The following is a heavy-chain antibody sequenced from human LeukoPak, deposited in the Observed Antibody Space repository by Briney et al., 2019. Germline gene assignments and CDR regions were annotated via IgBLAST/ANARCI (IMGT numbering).Heavy chain of an antibody. CDR3: ARESGGGYHSEGPKL. V-gene: IGHV3-23*01. CDR2: ISGSGDRT. CDR1: GFTFRSYA. D-gene: IGHD2-21*02. J-gene: IGHJ4*02. Sequence: GGSLRLSCEGSGFTFRSYAMTWIRQAPGKGLEWVSVISGSGDRTHYADSVKGRFIISRDKSKNTLYLQMRSLRAEDTAVYSCARESGGGYHSEGPKLWGLGTLVTVSA.